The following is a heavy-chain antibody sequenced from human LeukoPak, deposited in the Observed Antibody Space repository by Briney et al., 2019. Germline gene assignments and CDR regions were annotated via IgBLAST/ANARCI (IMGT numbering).Heavy chain of an antibody. Sequence: SETLSLTCTVSGGSISSGGYYWSWIRQHPGKGLEWIGYIYYSGSTYYNPSLKSRVTISVDTSKNQFSLKLSSVAAADTAVYYCARSTHSGSYSVYFDYWGQGTLVTVSS. CDR2: IYYSGST. D-gene: IGHD1-26*01. V-gene: IGHV4-31*03. J-gene: IGHJ4*02. CDR3: ARSTHSGSYSVYFDY. CDR1: GGSISSGGYY.